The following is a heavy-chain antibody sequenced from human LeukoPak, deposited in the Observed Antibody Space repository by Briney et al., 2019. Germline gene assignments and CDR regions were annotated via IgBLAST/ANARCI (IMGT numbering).Heavy chain of an antibody. V-gene: IGHV3-23*01. CDR1: GFTFSSYA. D-gene: IGHD3-22*01. CDR3: AKEDSRVEPTLAEYFQH. J-gene: IGHJ1*01. Sequence: PGGSLRLSCAASGFTFSSYAMSWVRQTPGKGLEWVSAISGSGGSTYYADSVKGRFTISRDNSKKTLYLQMNSLRAEDTAVYYCAKEDSRVEPTLAEYFQHWGQGTLVTVAS. CDR2: ISGSGGST.